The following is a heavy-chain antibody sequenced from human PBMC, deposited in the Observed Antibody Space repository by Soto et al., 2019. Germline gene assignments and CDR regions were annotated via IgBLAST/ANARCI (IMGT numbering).Heavy chain of an antibody. J-gene: IGHJ4*02. CDR3: ARRTRYSSGWPPGGVYFDY. Sequence: QLQLQESGPGLVKPSETLSLTCTVSGGSISSSSYYWGWIRQPPGKGLEWIGSIYYSGSTYYNPSLKGRVTISVDTSKNPFSLKLSPVTAADTAVYYCARRTRYSSGWPPGGVYFDYWGQGTLVTVSS. D-gene: IGHD6-19*01. CDR2: IYYSGST. V-gene: IGHV4-39*01. CDR1: GGSISSSSYY.